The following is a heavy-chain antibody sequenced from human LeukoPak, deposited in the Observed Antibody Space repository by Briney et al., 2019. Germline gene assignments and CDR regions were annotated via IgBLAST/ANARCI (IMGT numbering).Heavy chain of an antibody. CDR2: IYHSGST. V-gene: IGHV4-30-2*01. CDR1: GGSISSGGYS. Sequence: SETLSLTCAVSGGSISSGGYSWSWIRQPPGKGLVWIGYIYHSGSTYYNPSLKSRVTISVDRSKNQFSLKLSSVTAADTAVYYCARGIQLWFFDYWGQGTLVTVSS. D-gene: IGHD5-18*01. CDR3: ARGIQLWFFDY. J-gene: IGHJ4*02.